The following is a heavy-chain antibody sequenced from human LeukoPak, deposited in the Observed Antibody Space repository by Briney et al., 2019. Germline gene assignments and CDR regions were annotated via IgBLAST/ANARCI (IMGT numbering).Heavy chain of an antibody. CDR1: GGSFSGYY. D-gene: IGHD3-10*01. CDR2: INHSGST. J-gene: IGHJ4*02. V-gene: IGHV4-34*01. CDR3: ARVRITMVRGVNYFDY. Sequence: SETLSLTCAVYGGSFSGYYWSWIRQPPGKGLEWIGEINHSGSTNYNPSLESRVTISVDTSKNQFSLKLSSVTAADTAVYYCARVRITMVRGVNYFDYWGQGTLVTVSS.